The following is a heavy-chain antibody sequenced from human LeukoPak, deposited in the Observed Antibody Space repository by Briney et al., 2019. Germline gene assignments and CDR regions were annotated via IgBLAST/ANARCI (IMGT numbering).Heavy chain of an antibody. Sequence: GGSLRLSCAASGFTFSSYGMHWVRQAPGKGLEWVAFIRYDGSNKYYADSVKGRFTVSRDNSKNTLYVQMNSLRAEDTAVYYCAKDRDKYDFWSGYPLDGFAIWGQGTMVTVSS. V-gene: IGHV3-30*02. CDR3: AKDRDKYDFWSGYPLDGFAI. J-gene: IGHJ3*02. CDR2: IRYDGSNK. CDR1: GFTFSSYG. D-gene: IGHD3-3*01.